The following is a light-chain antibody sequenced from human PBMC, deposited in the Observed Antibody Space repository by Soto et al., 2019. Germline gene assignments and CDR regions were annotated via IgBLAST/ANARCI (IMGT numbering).Light chain of an antibody. V-gene: IGLV1-44*01. CDR1: YSNSGSNP. J-gene: IGLJ3*02. CDR3: AAWDDSLNGPV. Sequence: QSVLTQPPSASGTPGQRVTISCSGTYSNSGSNPVTWYQQLPGTAPKLLIYNNDQRPSRVPGRYSGSKSGTSASLAISGLQSDDEADYYCAAWDDSLNGPVFGGGTKLTVL. CDR2: NND.